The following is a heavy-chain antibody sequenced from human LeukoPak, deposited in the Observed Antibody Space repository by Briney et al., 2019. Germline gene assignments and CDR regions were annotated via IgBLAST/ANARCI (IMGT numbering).Heavy chain of an antibody. CDR2: IYYSGST. Sequence: SETLSLTCSVSGGSISSSSYYWGWIRQPPGKGLEWIGSIYYSGSTYYNPSLKSRVTISVDTSKNQFSLKLSSVTAADTAVYYCARDLGTMMGVYYFDYWGQGTLVTVSS. CDR1: GGSISSSSYY. D-gene: IGHD5-12*01. V-gene: IGHV4-39*07. J-gene: IGHJ4*02. CDR3: ARDLGTMMGVYYFDY.